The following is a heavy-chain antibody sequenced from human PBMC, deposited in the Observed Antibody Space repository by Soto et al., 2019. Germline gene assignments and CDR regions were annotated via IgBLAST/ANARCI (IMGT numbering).Heavy chain of an antibody. V-gene: IGHV3-21*01. CDR1: VFTFSTYT. Sequence: PGGSLRLSCAASVFTFSTYTLDWVRQAPGKGLEWVSSISSGSSYIYYAGSVKGRFTISRDNAKNSLYLQMNSLRAEDTAVYYCARGVYYFDYWGQGTLVTVSS. CDR2: ISSGSSYI. CDR3: ARGVYYFDY. J-gene: IGHJ4*02.